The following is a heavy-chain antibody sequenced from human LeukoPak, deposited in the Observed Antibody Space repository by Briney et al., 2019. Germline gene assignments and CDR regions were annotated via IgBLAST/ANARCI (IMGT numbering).Heavy chain of an antibody. CDR1: GGSISSYY. J-gene: IGHJ4*02. CDR2: IYYSGST. CDR3: ARWGAGFDWLLAPFDY. D-gene: IGHD3-9*01. V-gene: IGHV4-59*08. Sequence: SETLSLTCTVSGGSISSYYWSWIRQPPGKGLEWIGDIYYSGSTNYNPSLKSRVTISVDTSKNQFSLKLSSVTAADTAVYYCARWGAGFDWLLAPFDYWGQGILVTVSS.